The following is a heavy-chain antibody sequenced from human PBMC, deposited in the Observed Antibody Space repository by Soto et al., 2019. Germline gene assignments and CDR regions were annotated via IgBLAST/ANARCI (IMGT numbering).Heavy chain of an antibody. J-gene: IGHJ5*02. CDR1: GYTFTSYG. Sequence: VSVKVSCKASGYTFTSYGISWVRQAPGQGLEWMGWISAYNGNTNYAQKLQGRVTMTTDTSTSTAYMELRSLRSDDTAVYYCARDWAPYCSSTSCYASWFDPWGQGTLVTVSS. CDR3: ARDWAPYCSSTSCYASWFDP. V-gene: IGHV1-18*01. D-gene: IGHD2-2*01. CDR2: ISAYNGNT.